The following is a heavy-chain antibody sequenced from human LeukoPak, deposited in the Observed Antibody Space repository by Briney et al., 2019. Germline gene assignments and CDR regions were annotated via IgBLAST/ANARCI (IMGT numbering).Heavy chain of an antibody. CDR3: ARRSDPYCFDY. J-gene: IGHJ4*02. D-gene: IGHD2-21*01. CDR1: GGSISSGDYY. CDR2: IYYSGSS. Sequence: SETLSLTCTVSGGSISSGDYYWSWLRQPPGKCLEWIGYIYYSGSSFYNPSLKSRLTISVDTSKNHFSLNLSSVTAADTAVYYCARRSDPYCFDYWGQGTLVTVSS. V-gene: IGHV4-30-4*08.